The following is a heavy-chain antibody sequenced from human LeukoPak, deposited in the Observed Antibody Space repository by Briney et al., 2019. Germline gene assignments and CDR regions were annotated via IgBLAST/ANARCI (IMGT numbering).Heavy chain of an antibody. CDR3: ARGVGGVREGFDI. CDR2: IFNSGSS. Sequence: SETLSLTCTVSGGSVSSESYHWSWMRQPPGKGLVWIAYIFNSGSSHYNPSLKSRVTISVDTSKNQFSLKLNSVTAADTAQYHCARGVGGVREGFDIWGQGTMVTVSS. V-gene: IGHV4-61*01. J-gene: IGHJ3*02. CDR1: GGSVSSESYH. D-gene: IGHD3-16*01.